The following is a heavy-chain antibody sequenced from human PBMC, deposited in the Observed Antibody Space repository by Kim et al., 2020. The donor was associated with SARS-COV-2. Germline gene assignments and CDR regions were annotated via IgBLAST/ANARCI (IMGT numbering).Heavy chain of an antibody. J-gene: IGHJ4*02. CDR3: ARQPPIGVVTHSKAYFDY. V-gene: IGHV3-21*01. D-gene: IGHD2-21*02. Sequence: GGSLRLSCAASGFTFSSYSMNWVRQAPGKGLEWVSSISSSSSYIYYADSVKGRFTISRDNAKNSLYLQMNSLRAEDTAVYYCARQPPIGVVTHSKAYFDYWGQGTLVTVSS. CDR2: ISSSSSYI. CDR1: GFTFSSYS.